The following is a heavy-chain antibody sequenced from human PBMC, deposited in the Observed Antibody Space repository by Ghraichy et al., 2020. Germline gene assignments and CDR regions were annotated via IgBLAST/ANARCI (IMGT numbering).Heavy chain of an antibody. CDR2: IHIGGSP. V-gene: IGHV4-61*02. Sequence: SETLSLTCSVSGGSISSGRFYWSWIRQPAGKGLEDIGRIHIGGSPNYNHSLRGRATLSADTSKNQLSLKLNSVTAADRAVYYCARVKCDYDFWSGLCSWGQGTLVTVSS. D-gene: IGHD3-3*01. CDR1: GGSISSGRFY. J-gene: IGHJ4*02. CDR3: ARVKCDYDFWSGLCS.